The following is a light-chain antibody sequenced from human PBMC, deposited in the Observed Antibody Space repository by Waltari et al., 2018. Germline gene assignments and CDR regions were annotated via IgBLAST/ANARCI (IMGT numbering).Light chain of an antibody. CDR1: SLSYYY. J-gene: IGLJ1*01. CDR3: NSRDSRGHPLV. CDR2: GKH. V-gene: IGLV3-19*01. Sequence: SSELTQDPVVSVALGQTVRITCQGASLSYYYANWYHQKPGQAPVLVMYGKHNRPSGIPDRFSGSYSGTTASLIITGAQAEDEGDYYCNSRDSRGHPLVFGTGTKVTVL.